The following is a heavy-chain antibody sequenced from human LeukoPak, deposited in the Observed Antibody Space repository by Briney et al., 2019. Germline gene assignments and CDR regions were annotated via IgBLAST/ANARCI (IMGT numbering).Heavy chain of an antibody. CDR2: IGGRGGST. Sequence: PGGSLRLSCAASGLTFSSSVMSWVRQALGKGLEWVSSIGGRGGSTYRADSVKGRFTISRDNSKSTPYLQMNSLRAEDTAVYYCAKREQQLDYFDYWGQGTLVTVSS. CDR3: AKREQQLDYFDY. V-gene: IGHV3-23*01. J-gene: IGHJ4*02. CDR1: GLTFSSSV. D-gene: IGHD6-13*01.